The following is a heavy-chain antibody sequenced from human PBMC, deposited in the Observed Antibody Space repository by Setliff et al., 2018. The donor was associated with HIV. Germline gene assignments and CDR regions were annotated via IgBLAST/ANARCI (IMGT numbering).Heavy chain of an antibody. CDR1: GFTFSSYA. J-gene: IGHJ6*03. D-gene: IGHD3-10*01. CDR3: ARDRLGVKGYYYMDV. CDR2: ISSSSTYT. Sequence: LSLTCAASGFTFSSYAMHWVRQAPGKGLEWVAVISYISSSSTYTNYADSVKGRFTISRDNAKNSLYLQMISLRAEDTAVYYCARDRLGVKGYYYMDVWGKGTTVTVSS. V-gene: IGHV3-21*04.